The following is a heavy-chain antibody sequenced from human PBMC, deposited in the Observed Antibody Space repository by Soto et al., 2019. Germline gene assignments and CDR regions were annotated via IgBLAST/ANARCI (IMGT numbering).Heavy chain of an antibody. CDR1: GFSFSNSA. CDR3: AKVPQWVLRYHDWFFDY. CDR2: ISGSGDIT. D-gene: IGHD3-9*01. J-gene: IGHJ4*02. V-gene: IGHV3-23*01. Sequence: EVQLLESGGGLVQPGGSLRLSCAVSGFSFSNSAMTWVRQAPGKGLEWVSGISGSGDITYNTDSVKGRFAISRDTSKNVGYLKMRSLRAEDTAVYYCAKVPQWVLRYHDWFFDYWGQGTLVTVSS.